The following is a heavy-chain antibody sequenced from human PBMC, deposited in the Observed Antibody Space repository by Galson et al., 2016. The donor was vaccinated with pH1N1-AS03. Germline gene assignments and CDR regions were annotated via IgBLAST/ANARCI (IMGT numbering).Heavy chain of an antibody. J-gene: IGHJ5*02. V-gene: IGHV1-2*02. CDR1: GYTLTEYY. D-gene: IGHD6-19*01. Sequence: SVKVSCKASGYTLTEYYLHWVRQAPGQGPEWMGWINPNSGGPKYAQKFQGRVTMTRDTSISTAYMEMSNLKSDDTAVCYCARNRPIAVSGTDGFDPWGQGALVAVSS. CDR3: ARNRPIAVSGTDGFDP. CDR2: INPNSGGP.